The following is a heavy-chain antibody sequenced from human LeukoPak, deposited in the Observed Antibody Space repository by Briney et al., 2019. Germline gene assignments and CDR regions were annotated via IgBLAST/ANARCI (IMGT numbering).Heavy chain of an antibody. Sequence: ASVKVSCKASGYTFTSYNMQWVRQAPGQGLEWMGIINPSGGSTSYAQKFQGRVTMTRDTSIRTAYMELSRLTSDDTAVYYCAISVEMAAMPSYDYWGQGTLVTVSS. J-gene: IGHJ4*02. CDR1: GYTFTSYN. CDR2: INPSGGST. D-gene: IGHD5-24*01. CDR3: AISVEMAAMPSYDY. V-gene: IGHV1-46*01.